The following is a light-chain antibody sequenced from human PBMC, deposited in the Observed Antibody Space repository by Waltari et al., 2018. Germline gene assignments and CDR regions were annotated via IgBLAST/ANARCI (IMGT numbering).Light chain of an antibody. CDR1: QTINNW. V-gene: IGKV1-5*03. Sequence: DIQMTQSPSTLSASVGDRVTITCRASQTINNWLAWYQQKPGKAPKLLIYQAFTLESGVPSSFSGSGSGTEFTLTVSSLQPDDFATYYCQQYKSYPYTFGQGTKLEIK. J-gene: IGKJ2*01. CDR2: QAF. CDR3: QQYKSYPYT.